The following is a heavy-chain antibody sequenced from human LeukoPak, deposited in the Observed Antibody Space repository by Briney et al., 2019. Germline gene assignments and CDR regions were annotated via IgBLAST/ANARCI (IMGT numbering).Heavy chain of an antibody. CDR1: GGSTGSDC. Sequence: KPSETLSLTCSVSGGSTGSDCWSWIRQPPGKGLEWIAYVYYSGVTSYNPSPKSRVAISIDTSKNQFSLNLTSVTAADTAVYYCARLSLHCSGGSCYRGAFDSWGQGTLVTVSS. CDR2: VYYSGVT. J-gene: IGHJ4*02. V-gene: IGHV4-59*08. D-gene: IGHD2-15*01. CDR3: ARLSLHCSGGSCYRGAFDS.